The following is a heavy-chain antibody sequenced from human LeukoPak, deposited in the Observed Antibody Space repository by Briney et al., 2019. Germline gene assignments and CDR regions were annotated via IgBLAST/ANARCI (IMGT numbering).Heavy chain of an antibody. D-gene: IGHD2-15*01. CDR3: ARGRPSSEGYFDY. J-gene: IGHJ4*02. CDR2: ISYDGSNK. CDR1: GFTFSSYA. V-gene: IGHV3-30*04. Sequence: PGRSLRLSCAASGFTFSSYAMHWVRRAPGKGLEWVAVISYDGSNKYYADSVKGRFTISRDNSKNTLYLQMNSLRAEDTAVYYCARGRPSSEGYFDYWGQGTLVTVSS.